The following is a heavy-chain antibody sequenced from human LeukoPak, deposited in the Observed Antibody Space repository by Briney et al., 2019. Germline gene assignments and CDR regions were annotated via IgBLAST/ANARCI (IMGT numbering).Heavy chain of an antibody. CDR2: INPNSGGT. V-gene: IGHV1-2*02. CDR3: ARVYDIFGSGSHSDF. D-gene: IGHD3-10*01. J-gene: IGHJ4*02. CDR1: GYTFTVYF. Sequence: ASVKVSCKASGYTFTVYFMHWVRQAPGQGLEWMGWINPNSGGTNYAQKFQGRVTMTRDTSISTAYMELSRLRSDDTAVYYCARVYDIFGSGSHSDFWGQGTLVTVSS.